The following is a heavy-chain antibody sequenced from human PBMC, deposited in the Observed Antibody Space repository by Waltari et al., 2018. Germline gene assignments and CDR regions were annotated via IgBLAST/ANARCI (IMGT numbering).Heavy chain of an antibody. D-gene: IGHD6-13*01. V-gene: IGHV3-30-3*01. CDR3: ARGQQLVGYYGLDV. CDR2: ISYDGSDK. Sequence: QVQLVESGGGVVQPGRSLRLSCTASGFTFRNYVMHWVRQAPGKGLEWVAVISYDGSDKYYAESVKGRFTISRDNSNNVLYLQMNSLRAEDTAVYYCARGQQLVGYYGLDVWGQGTTVIVSS. CDR1: GFTFRNYV. J-gene: IGHJ6*02.